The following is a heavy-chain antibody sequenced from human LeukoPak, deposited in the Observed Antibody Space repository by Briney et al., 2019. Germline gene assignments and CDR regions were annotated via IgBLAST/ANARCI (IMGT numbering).Heavy chain of an antibody. Sequence: ASVRVSCKASGYTFTVYYMHWVRQAPGQGHEWMGWINPNRGGTNYAQKFQGKVTMTRDTSISTAYMELSRLRSDHTAVYYCARNHPDLLTVYFYFDYWGQGTLVTVSS. D-gene: IGHD3-9*01. J-gene: IGHJ4*02. CDR2: INPNRGGT. CDR1: GYTFTVYY. V-gene: IGHV1-2*02. CDR3: ARNHPDLLTVYFYFDY.